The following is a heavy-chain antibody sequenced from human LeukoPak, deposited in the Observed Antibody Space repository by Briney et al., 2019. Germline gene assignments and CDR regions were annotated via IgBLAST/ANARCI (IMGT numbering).Heavy chain of an antibody. J-gene: IGHJ4*02. CDR3: ARDQTGTTAYFDY. D-gene: IGHD1-7*01. CDR2: IDSSGSTI. CDR1: GFTFGSYE. V-gene: IGHV3-48*03. Sequence: GGSLRLSCAASGFTFGSYEMNWVRQAPGKGLEWVSYIDSSGSTIYYAESVKGRFTISRDNAKNSLYLQMSSLRAEDTSVYYCARDQTGTTAYFDYWGQGTLVTVSS.